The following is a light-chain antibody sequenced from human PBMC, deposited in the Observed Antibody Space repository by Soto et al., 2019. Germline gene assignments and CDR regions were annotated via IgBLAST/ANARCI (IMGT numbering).Light chain of an antibody. CDR1: QSVSSSY. CDR2: GAS. CDR3: QQYGSSPWT. Sequence: PGERATLSCRASQSVSSSYLAWYQQKPGQAPRLLIYGASSRATGIPDRFSGSGSGTDFTLTISRLEPEDFAVYYCQQYGSSPWTFGQGTKVEIK. J-gene: IGKJ1*01. V-gene: IGKV3-20*01.